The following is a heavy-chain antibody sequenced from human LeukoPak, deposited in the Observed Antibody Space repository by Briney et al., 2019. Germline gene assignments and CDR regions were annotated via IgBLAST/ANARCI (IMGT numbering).Heavy chain of an antibody. J-gene: IGHJ4*02. CDR1: GGPFSGYY. Sequence: SETLSLTCAVYGGPFSGYYWSWIRQPPGKGLEWIGEINHSGSTNYNPSLKSRVTISVDTSKNQFSLKLSSVTAADTAVYYCARARYYDILTGYPGLYFDYWGQGTLVTVSS. D-gene: IGHD3-9*01. V-gene: IGHV4-34*01. CDR2: INHSGST. CDR3: ARARYYDILTGYPGLYFDY.